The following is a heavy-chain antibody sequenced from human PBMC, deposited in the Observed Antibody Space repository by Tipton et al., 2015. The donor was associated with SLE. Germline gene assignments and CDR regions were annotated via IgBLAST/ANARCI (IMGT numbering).Heavy chain of an antibody. V-gene: IGHV4-39*02. Sequence: TLSLTCDVSGGSLSDSGFFWGWIRQPPGMGLEWAAIAYYSGSTYYEPSLRSRTTISVDTSKNRFSLKMNSVTAADTGVYYCARGAFGGYGRGGLDYWGQGALVTVSS. CDR3: ARGAFGGYGRGGLDY. CDR1: GGSLSDSGFF. J-gene: IGHJ4*02. D-gene: IGHD3-16*01. CDR2: AYYSGST.